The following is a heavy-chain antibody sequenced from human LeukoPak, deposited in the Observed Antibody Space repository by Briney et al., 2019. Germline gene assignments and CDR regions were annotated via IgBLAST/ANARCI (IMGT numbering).Heavy chain of an antibody. Sequence: PGGSLRLSCAASGFTFSSYGMHWVRQAPGKGLEWVAFIRYDGSNKYYADSVKGRFTISRDNSKNTLYLQMNSLRAEDTAVYYCAKTIEYSGYDFDPLDGFDYWGQGTLVTVSS. CDR2: IRYDGSNK. CDR3: AKTIEYSGYDFDPLDGFDY. D-gene: IGHD5-12*01. J-gene: IGHJ4*02. V-gene: IGHV3-30*02. CDR1: GFTFSSYG.